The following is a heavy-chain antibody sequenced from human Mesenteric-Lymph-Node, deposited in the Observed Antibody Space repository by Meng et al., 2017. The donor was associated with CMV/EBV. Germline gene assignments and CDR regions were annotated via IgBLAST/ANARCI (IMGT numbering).Heavy chain of an antibody. CDR3: AKDGITIFGVTPSPDYYYGMDV. J-gene: IGHJ6*02. CDR1: GFTFNIYW. D-gene: IGHD3-3*01. CDR2: IKEDGSEK. Sequence: GGSLRLSCAASGFTFNIYWMAWVRQAPGEGLEWVANIKEDGSEKHYVDSVKGRCTISRDNAKNSLYLQMNSLRAEDTALYYCAKDGITIFGVTPSPDYYYGMDVWGQGTTVTVSS. V-gene: IGHV3-7*03.